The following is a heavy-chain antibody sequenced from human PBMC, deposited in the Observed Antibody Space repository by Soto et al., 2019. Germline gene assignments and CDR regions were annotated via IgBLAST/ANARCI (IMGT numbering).Heavy chain of an antibody. D-gene: IGHD6-19*01. CDR1: GYSFTSYW. CDR3: ARSWIGAYSSGWYSPSGYYNYGIDV. V-gene: IGHV5-51*01. CDR2: IYPGDSDT. Sequence: GESLKISCKGSGYSFTSYWIGWVRQMPGKGLEWMGIIYPGDSDTIYSPSFQGQVTISADKSISTAYLQWSSLKASDTAMYYCARSWIGAYSSGWYSPSGYYNYGIDVWGQGTKVTVSS. J-gene: IGHJ6*02.